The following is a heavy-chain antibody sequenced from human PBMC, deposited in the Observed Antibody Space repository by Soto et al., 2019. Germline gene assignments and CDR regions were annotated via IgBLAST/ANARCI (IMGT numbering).Heavy chain of an antibody. V-gene: IGHV3-48*02. CDR1: GFTFSSYS. CDR3: ARDPTDYDFWSGYPPGY. CDR2: ISSSSSTI. D-gene: IGHD3-3*01. Sequence: EVQLVESGGGLVQPGGSLRLSCAASGFTFSSYSMNWVRQAPGKGLEWVSYISSSSSTIYYADSVKGRFTISRDNAKNXXYLQMNSLRDEDTAVYYCARDPTDYDFWSGYPPGYWGQGTLVTVSS. J-gene: IGHJ4*02.